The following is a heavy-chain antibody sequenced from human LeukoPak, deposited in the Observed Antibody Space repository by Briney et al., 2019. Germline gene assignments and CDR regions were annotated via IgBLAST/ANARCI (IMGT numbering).Heavy chain of an antibody. Sequence: SETLSLTCSVSGGSISSYFWSWIRQPPGKGLEWIGCIYYSGSTNYNPSLKSRVTISVDTSKSQFSLKLSSVTAADTAVYYCARYTGGDSSGWYYFDYWGQGTLVTVSS. CDR2: IYYSGST. J-gene: IGHJ4*02. CDR3: ARYTGGDSSGWYYFDY. CDR1: GGSISSYF. D-gene: IGHD6-19*01. V-gene: IGHV4-59*08.